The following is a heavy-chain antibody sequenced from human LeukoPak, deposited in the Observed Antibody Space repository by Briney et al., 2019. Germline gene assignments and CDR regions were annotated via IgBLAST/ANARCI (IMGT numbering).Heavy chain of an antibody. CDR1: GYSFTSYW. J-gene: IGHJ6*03. V-gene: IGHV5-51*01. CDR3: ARHITIFGVLAEGDYYYMDV. CDR2: IYPGDSDT. D-gene: IGHD3-3*01. Sequence: GESLKISCKGSGYSFTSYWIGWVRQMPGKGLEWMGIIYPGDSDTRYSPSFQGQVTISADKSISTAYLQWSSLKASGTAMYYCARHITIFGVLAEGDYYYMDVWGKGTTVTVSS.